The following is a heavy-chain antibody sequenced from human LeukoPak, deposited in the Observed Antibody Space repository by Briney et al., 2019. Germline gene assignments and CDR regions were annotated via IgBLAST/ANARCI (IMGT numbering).Heavy chain of an antibody. CDR1: GGSLSTYY. CDR3: ATGSVRLDY. CDR2: SSHGGST. Sequence: SETLSLTCAVSGGSLSTYYWTWIRQPPGKGLEWIGESSHGGSTTYNPSLKSRVTISGDTSRKQFSLKVTSVTAADTALYYCATGSVRLDYWGQGTLVTVSS. V-gene: IGHV4-34*01. J-gene: IGHJ4*02.